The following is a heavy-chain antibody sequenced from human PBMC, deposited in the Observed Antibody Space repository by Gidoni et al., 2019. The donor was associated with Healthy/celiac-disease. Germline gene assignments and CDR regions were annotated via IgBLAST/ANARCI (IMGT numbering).Heavy chain of an antibody. J-gene: IGHJ6*02. V-gene: IGHV4-30-4*01. D-gene: IGHD2-2*01. CDR1: GGSISSGDYY. CDR2: IYYSGST. Sequence: QVQLQESGPGLVKPSQTLSLTCTVSGGSISSGDYYWSWIRQPPGKGLEWIGYIYYSGSTYYNPSLKSRVTISVDTSKNQFSLKLSSVTAADTAVYYCASMRGYCSSTSCSSRYYYYGMDVWGQGTTVTVSS. CDR3: ASMRGYCSSTSCSSRYYYYGMDV.